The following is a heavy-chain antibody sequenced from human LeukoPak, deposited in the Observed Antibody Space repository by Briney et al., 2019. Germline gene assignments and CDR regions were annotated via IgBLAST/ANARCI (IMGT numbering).Heavy chain of an antibody. D-gene: IGHD2-15*01. CDR3: AGCRGGGWQNYFDT. V-gene: IGHV4-39*01. CDR1: GGSISSRSYY. CDR2: IYYSGST. J-gene: IGHJ5*02. Sequence: SETLSLTCSVSGGSISSRSYYWGWIRQPPGKGPEWIGSIYYSGSTYYNVSLKSRVTISVDTSKNQFSLKLTSVTAADTAVYYCAGCRGGGWQNYFDTWGQGTLVTVSS.